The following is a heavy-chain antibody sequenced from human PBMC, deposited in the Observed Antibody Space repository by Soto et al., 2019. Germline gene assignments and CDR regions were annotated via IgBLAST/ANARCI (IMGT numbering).Heavy chain of an antibody. CDR1: GYTFTSYG. Sequence: ASVKVSCKASGYTFTSYGISWVRQAPGQGLEWMGWISAYNGNTNYAQKLQGRVTMTTDTSTSTAYMELRSLRSDDTAVYYCAREAAYYDFWSGYFPPRDYYYYGMDVWGQGTTVTVS. J-gene: IGHJ6*02. CDR2: ISAYNGNT. D-gene: IGHD3-3*01. V-gene: IGHV1-18*01. CDR3: AREAAYYDFWSGYFPPRDYYYYGMDV.